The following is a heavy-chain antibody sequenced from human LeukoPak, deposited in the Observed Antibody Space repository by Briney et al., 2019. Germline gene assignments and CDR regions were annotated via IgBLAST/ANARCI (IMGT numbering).Heavy chain of an antibody. CDR1: GGTFSSYA. Sequence: SVKVSCKASGGTFSSYAISWVRQAPGQGLEWMGGIIPIFGTANYAQKFQGRVTITADRSTTTAYMALSSLRSEDTAVYYCARVVQSGGTLYNWFDPWGQGTLVTVSS. D-gene: IGHD2-15*01. CDR2: IIPIFGTA. V-gene: IGHV1-69*06. CDR3: ARVVQSGGTLYNWFDP. J-gene: IGHJ5*02.